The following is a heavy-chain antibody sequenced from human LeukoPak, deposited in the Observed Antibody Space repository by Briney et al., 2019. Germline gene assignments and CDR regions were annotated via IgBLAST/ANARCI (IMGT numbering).Heavy chain of an antibody. CDR1: GFTFSNYW. Sequence: GESLRLSCAASGFTFSNYWMAWVRQAPGEGLEWVANIRGDGSREYYLDSVKGRFTVSRDNAKNSLYLQVNSVRADDTAVYYCVRDANYYDRSNYYDVLDIWGQGTMLTVSS. V-gene: IGHV3-7*01. D-gene: IGHD3-22*01. J-gene: IGHJ3*02. CDR3: VRDANYYDRSNYYDVLDI. CDR2: IRGDGSRE.